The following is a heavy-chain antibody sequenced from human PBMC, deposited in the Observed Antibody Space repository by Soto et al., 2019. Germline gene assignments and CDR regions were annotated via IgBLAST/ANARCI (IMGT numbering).Heavy chain of an antibody. CDR3: ARGYYYDSSGYYYFDY. D-gene: IGHD3-22*01. J-gene: IGHJ4*02. V-gene: IGHV5-10-1*01. Sequence: PGESLKISCKGSGYSFTSYWISWVRQMPGKGLEWMGRIDPSDSYTNYSPSFQGHVTISADKSISTAYLQWSSLKASDTAMYYCARGYYYDSSGYYYFDYWGQGTLVTVS. CDR1: GYSFTSYW. CDR2: IDPSDSYT.